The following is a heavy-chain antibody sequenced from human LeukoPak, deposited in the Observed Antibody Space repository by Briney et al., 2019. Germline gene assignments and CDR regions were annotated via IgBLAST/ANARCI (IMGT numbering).Heavy chain of an antibody. CDR2: TSGSI. V-gene: IGHV4-59*11. D-gene: IGHD3/OR15-3a*01. Sequence: PETLSLTCAVSGASISSHYWSWIRQPPGKGLEWIGYTSGSISDNPSLKSRVAVSVDPSQNQVSLSLTSVTAADTAVYYCARVLAIFGLDTTDFYMDVWGKGTTVTVSS. CDR3: ARVLAIFGLDTTDFYMDV. CDR1: GASISSHY. J-gene: IGHJ6*03.